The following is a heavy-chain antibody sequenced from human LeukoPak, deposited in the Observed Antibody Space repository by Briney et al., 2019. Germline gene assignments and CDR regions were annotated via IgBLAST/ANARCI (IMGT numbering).Heavy chain of an antibody. CDR1: GFTFSSYA. V-gene: IGHV3-23*01. D-gene: IGHD3-10*01. CDR2: ISGSGGST. Sequence: GGSLRLSCSASGFTFSSYAMTWVRQAPGKGLEWVSTISGSGGSTFYADFVKGRFTISRDNSKNTLYVQMNNLRPEDTAVYYCAREIFGSGSYPDFWGQGTLVTVSS. CDR3: AREIFGSGSYPDF. J-gene: IGHJ4*02.